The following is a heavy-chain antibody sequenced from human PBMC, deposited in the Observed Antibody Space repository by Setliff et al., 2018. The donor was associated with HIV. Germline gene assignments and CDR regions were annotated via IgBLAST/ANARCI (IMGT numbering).Heavy chain of an antibody. Sequence: SETLSLTCTVSGGSINNGYHYWVWIRQTPGKGPEWIGGIYYTGGAHYNPSLKSRVTISVDTSKNQFSMKLTSLAAADTTVYYCARWITTPTKGAFDTWGQGTAVTVSS. CDR3: ARWITTPTKGAFDT. V-gene: IGHV4-39*01. CDR2: IYYTGGA. CDR1: GGSINNGYHY. D-gene: IGHD3-22*01. J-gene: IGHJ3*02.